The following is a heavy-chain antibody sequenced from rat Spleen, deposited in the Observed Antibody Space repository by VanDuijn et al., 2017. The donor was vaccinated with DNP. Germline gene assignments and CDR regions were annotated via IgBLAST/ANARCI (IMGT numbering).Heavy chain of an antibody. D-gene: IGHD1-4*01. Sequence: VQLQESGPGLVQPSQTLSLTCTVSGFSLTSYNIHWIRQPAGKGLEWMGIIWTGGSTDYNSALKSRLSISRDTSKSQVFLKMDSLQTEDTAIYFCTRASGSPFAYWGQGTLVTVSS. CDR1: GFSLTSYN. CDR3: TRASGSPFAY. V-gene: IGHV2-30*01. J-gene: IGHJ3*01. CDR2: IWTGGST.